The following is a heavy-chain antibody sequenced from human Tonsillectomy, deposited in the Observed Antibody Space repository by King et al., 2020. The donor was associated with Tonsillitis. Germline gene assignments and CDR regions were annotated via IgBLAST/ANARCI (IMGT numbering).Heavy chain of an antibody. J-gene: IGHJ4*02. Sequence: QLQESGPGLVKPSGTLSLTCAVSGGSISSTHWWSWVRQPPGKGLEWIGEIYDNGSTNYNPSLKSRVTISVDTSKNQFSLKLRSVTAGDTAVYYCARETGSSIDWGQGTLVTVSS. D-gene: IGHD3-3*02. CDR1: GGSISSTHW. V-gene: IGHV4-4*02. CDR3: ARETGSSID. CDR2: IYDNGST.